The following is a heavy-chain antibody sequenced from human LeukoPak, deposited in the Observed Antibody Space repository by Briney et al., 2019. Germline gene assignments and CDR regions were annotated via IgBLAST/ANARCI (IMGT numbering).Heavy chain of an antibody. D-gene: IGHD3-22*01. V-gene: IGHV7-4-1*02. Sequence: ASVKVSCKASGYTFTSYAMNWVRQAPGQGLEWMGWNNTNTGNPTYAQGFTGRFVFSLDTSVSTAYLQISSLKAEDTAVYYCARDRGDSSGYYRAPSNFDYWGQGTLVTVSS. J-gene: IGHJ4*02. CDR1: GYTFTSYA. CDR2: NNTNTGNP. CDR3: ARDRGDSSGYYRAPSNFDY.